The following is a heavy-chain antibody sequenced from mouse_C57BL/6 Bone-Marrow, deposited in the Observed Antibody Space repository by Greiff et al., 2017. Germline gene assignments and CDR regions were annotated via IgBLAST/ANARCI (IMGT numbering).Heavy chain of an antibody. CDR2: IHPNSGST. CDR1: GYTFTSYW. Sequence: QVQLQQPGAELVQPGASVKLSCKASGYTFTSYWMHWVKQRPGQGLEWIGMIHPNSGSTNNNEKFKSKATLTVAKSSSTSYMQLSSLTSEGSAVYYVARRSSGLLWYAWYAYWGQGTLVTVSA. V-gene: IGHV1-64*01. CDR3: ARRSSGLLWYAWYAY. J-gene: IGHJ3*01. D-gene: IGHD2-1*01.